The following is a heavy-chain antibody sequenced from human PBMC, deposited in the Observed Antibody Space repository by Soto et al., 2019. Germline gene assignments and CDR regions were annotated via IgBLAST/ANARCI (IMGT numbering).Heavy chain of an antibody. D-gene: IGHD2-21*02. CDR2: ISYDGSNK. J-gene: IGHJ3*02. CDR3: AKGRRFGGDLPLEDALEI. Sequence: QVQLVESGGGVVQPGRSLRLSCAASGFTFSSYGMHWVRQAPGKGLEWVAVISYDGSNKYYADSVKGRFTISRDNSKNTLYLQMNILRDEHTAVYYCAKGRRFGGDLPLEDALEIWGQGTMVTVSS. CDR1: GFTFSSYG. V-gene: IGHV3-30*18.